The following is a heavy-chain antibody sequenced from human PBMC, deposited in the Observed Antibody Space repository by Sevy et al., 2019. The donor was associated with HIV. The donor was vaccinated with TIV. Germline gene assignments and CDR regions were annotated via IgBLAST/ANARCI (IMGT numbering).Heavy chain of an antibody. V-gene: IGHV3-30*02. Sequence: GGSLRLSCAASGFTFSTYGMHWVRQAPGKGLEWVAVIWFDGSNTYYADSVKGRFTISRDIAKNTLHLQMNSLRGEDTAVYYCALERLSSNVAEYFQNWGQGTLVTVSS. CDR2: IWFDGSNT. D-gene: IGHD1-1*01. CDR1: GFTFSTYG. J-gene: IGHJ1*01. CDR3: ALERLSSNVAEYFQN.